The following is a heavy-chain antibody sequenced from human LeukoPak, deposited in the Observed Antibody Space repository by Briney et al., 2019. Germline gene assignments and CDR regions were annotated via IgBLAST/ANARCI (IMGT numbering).Heavy chain of an antibody. D-gene: IGHD2-21*02. J-gene: IGHJ4*02. Sequence: GRSLRLSCAASGFTFSSYAMSWVRQAPGKGLEWVSAISGSGGSTYYADSVKGRFTISRDNSKSTLYLQMNSLRAEDTAVYYCAKDAEDAYCGGDCFNYFDYWGQGTLVTVSS. CDR1: GFTFSSYA. CDR3: AKDAEDAYCGGDCFNYFDY. V-gene: IGHV3-23*01. CDR2: ISGSGGST.